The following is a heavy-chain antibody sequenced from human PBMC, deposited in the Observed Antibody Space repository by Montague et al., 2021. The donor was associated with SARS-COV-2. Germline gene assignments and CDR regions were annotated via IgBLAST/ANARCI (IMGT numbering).Heavy chain of an antibody. CDR1: GGSISGYY. V-gene: IGHV4-59*01. Sequence: SETLSLTSTVSGGSISGYYWSWIRQPPGKGLEWIGYIYYSGSTNCNPFLESRVTVSVDRSKNRVSLKLSSVTPADTAVYYCARLLRSCSNGVCRTYYYYAMDVWGQGTTVTVSS. CDR2: IYYSGST. D-gene: IGHD2-8*01. CDR3: ARLLRSCSNGVCRTYYYYAMDV. J-gene: IGHJ6*02.